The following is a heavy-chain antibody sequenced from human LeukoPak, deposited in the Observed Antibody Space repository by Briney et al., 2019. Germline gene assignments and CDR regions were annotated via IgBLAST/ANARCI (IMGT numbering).Heavy chain of an antibody. D-gene: IGHD6-25*01. CDR1: GFTFSTYW. J-gene: IGHJ6*03. Sequence: QPGGSLRLSCAASGFTFSTYWMSWVRQAPGKGLEWVSIIYSGGKTNYADSVKGRFSISRDNSKNTLYLQMNSLRAEDTAVYYCAREIETDYSSGWYMDVWGKGTTVTVSS. V-gene: IGHV3-53*01. CDR3: AREIETDYSSGWYMDV. CDR2: IYSGGKT.